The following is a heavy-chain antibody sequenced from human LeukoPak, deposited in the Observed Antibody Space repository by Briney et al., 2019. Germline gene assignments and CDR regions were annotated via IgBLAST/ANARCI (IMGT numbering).Heavy chain of an antibody. D-gene: IGHD3-3*01. J-gene: IGHJ5*02. CDR3: ARFGPTIFGVVIKGLTDWFDP. CDR1: GVTFSSHA. CDR2: ITGSGDST. V-gene: IGHV3-23*01. Sequence: PGGSLRLSCTASGVTFSSHAMSWVRQAPGKGPQWVSGITGSGDSTYYTESVKGRFTISRDNAKNSLYLQMNSLRAEDTAVYYCARFGPTIFGVVIKGLTDWFDPWGQGTLVTVSS.